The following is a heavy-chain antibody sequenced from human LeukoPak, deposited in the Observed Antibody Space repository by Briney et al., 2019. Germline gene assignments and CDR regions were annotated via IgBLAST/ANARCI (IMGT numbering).Heavy chain of an antibody. D-gene: IGHD6-13*01. V-gene: IGHV4-4*07. CDR3: ARAVAAGTSGWFDP. Sequence: PSETLSLTCTVSGGSISSYYWSWIRQPAGKGLEWIGRIYTSRSTNYNPSLKSRVTMSVDTSKNQFSLKLSSVTAADTAVYYCARAVAAGTSGWFDPWGQGTLVTVSS. CDR1: GGSISSYY. J-gene: IGHJ5*02. CDR2: IYTSRST.